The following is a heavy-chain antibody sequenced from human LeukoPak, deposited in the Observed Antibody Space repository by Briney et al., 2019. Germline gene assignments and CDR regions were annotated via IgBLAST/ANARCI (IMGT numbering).Heavy chain of an antibody. D-gene: IGHD2-15*01. J-gene: IGHJ3*02. CDR3: VRGGGPSYKYNAFDI. CDR2: ITNSGSTT. V-gene: IGHV3-48*03. Sequence: QPGGSLRLSCIVSGFTSSIFEMNWVRQAPGKGLEWVSYITNSGSTTDYADSVKGRFTTSRDNAKNSLYLQMSSLRAEDTAVYYCVRGGGPSYKYNAFDIWGQGTMVTVSS. CDR1: GFTSSIFE.